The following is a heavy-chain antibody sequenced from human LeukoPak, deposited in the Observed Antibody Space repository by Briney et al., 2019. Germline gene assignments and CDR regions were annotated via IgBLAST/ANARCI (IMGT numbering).Heavy chain of an antibody. V-gene: IGHV3-53*01. CDR1: GFTFSTNF. D-gene: IGHD2-8*02. CDR2: MYSGGST. CDR3: ARGYCTGTNCLVDY. Sequence: GGSLRLSCAASGFTFSTNFMNWVRQAPGKGLEWVSIMYSGGSTYYSDSVKRRFTISRDDSKNTVCLQMNSLRADDTAMYYCARGYCTGTNCLVDYWGQGTLVTVSS. J-gene: IGHJ4*02.